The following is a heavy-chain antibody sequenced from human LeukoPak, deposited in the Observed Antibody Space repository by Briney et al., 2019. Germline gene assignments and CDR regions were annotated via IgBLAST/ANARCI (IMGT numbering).Heavy chain of an antibody. CDR2: ISSSGSYI. CDR1: GFTFSSYS. Sequence: GGSLRLSCAASGFTFSSYSMNWVRQAPGKGLEWVSSISSSGSYIYYADSVKSRFTISRDNAKNSLYLQMSSLRVEDTAVYYCARDRGGSGWYDYWGQGTLVSVSS. CDR3: ARDRGGSGWYDY. D-gene: IGHD6-19*01. J-gene: IGHJ4*02. V-gene: IGHV3-21*01.